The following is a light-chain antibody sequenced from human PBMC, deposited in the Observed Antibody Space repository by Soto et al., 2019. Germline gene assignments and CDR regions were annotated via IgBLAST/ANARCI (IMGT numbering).Light chain of an antibody. CDR3: QQCKFWLS. CDR1: QSIDIY. V-gene: IGKV3-11*01. CDR2: DAS. Sequence: TVLTQSPATLSLSPGERATLSCRASQSIDIYLAWYQLRPGQAPRLLIYDASNRPPGIPARVSGSGSGAAFTLTISSLEPEDFAVYYGQQCKFWLSFGRGTKV. J-gene: IGKJ4*01.